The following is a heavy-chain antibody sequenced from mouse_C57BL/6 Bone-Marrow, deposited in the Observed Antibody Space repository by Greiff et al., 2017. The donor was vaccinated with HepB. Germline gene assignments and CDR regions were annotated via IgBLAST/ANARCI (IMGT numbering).Heavy chain of an antibody. CDR2: IHPNSGST. J-gene: IGHJ2*01. CDR1: GYTFTSYW. Sequence: QVQLQQPGAELVKPGASVKLSCKASGYTFTSYWMHWVKQRPGQGLEWIGLIHPNSGSTNYNEKFKSKATLTVDKSSSTAYMQLSSLTSEDSAVYYCARFYPADFGYWGRGTTLTVTS. V-gene: IGHV1-64*01. CDR3: ARFYPADFGY.